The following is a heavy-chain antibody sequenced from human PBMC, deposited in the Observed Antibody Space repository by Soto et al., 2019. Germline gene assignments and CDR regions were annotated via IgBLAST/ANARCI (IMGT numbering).Heavy chain of an antibody. V-gene: IGHV4-4*02. J-gene: IGHJ4*02. CDR1: GGSISSSNW. CDR3: ARDYGGNLLDY. Sequence: PSETLSLTCAVSGGSISSSNWWSWVRQPPGKGLEWIGEIYHSGSTNYNQTHKSRITITVDTSKNQFSQKLSSVTDADTAVYYCARDYGGNLLDYWGQGTLVTVSS. D-gene: IGHD4-17*01. CDR2: IYHSGST.